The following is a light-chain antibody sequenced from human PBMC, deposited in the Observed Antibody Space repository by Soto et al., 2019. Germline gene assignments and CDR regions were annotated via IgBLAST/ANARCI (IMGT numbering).Light chain of an antibody. CDR1: QSISSW. J-gene: IGKJ1*01. V-gene: IGKV1-5*01. Sequence: DIQMTPSPSTLSESVGDRVTITCRASQSISSWLAWYQQKPGKAPKLLIYDASSLESGVPSRFSGSGSGTEFTLTISSLQPDDFATYYCQHYNSYSEAFGQGPKVDI. CDR2: DAS. CDR3: QHYNSYSEA.